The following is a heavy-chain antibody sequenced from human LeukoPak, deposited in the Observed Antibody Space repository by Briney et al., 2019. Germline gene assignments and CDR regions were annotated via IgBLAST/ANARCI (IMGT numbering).Heavy chain of an antibody. CDR2: VFDSGST. V-gene: IGHV4-59*01. CDR1: GASFSTNY. CDR3: ARLYQQSKWKYYYYYMDV. Sequence: SETLSLTCSVSGASFSTNYWSWIRQPPGRGLEWIGYVFDSGSTNYNPSLKSRVTISVDTSTKQFSLRLSSVTAADTAVYYCARLYQQSKWKYYYYYMDVWGKGTAVTVSS. D-gene: IGHD1-1*01. J-gene: IGHJ6*03.